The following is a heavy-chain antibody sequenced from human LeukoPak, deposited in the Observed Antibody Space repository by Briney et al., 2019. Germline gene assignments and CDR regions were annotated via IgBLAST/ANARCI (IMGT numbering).Heavy chain of an antibody. CDR3: ARASGYSDYWFDP. CDR2: IYYSGST. CDR1: GYSISSDYY. Sequence: PSETLSLTCTVSGYSISSDYYWGWVRQPPGKGLEWIASIYYSGSTYYNPSLKSRVTISVDTSKNQFSLKLSSVTAADTAVYYCARASGYSDYWFDPWGQGTLVTVSS. D-gene: IGHD3-22*01. J-gene: IGHJ5*02. V-gene: IGHV4-38-2*02.